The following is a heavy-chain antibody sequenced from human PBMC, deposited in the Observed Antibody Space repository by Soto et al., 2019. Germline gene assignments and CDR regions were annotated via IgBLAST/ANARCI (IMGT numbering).Heavy chain of an antibody. Sequence: ASVKVSCKASGYTFTSYCISWVLQAPGEGLEWMGGIIPIFGTANYAQKFQGRVTITADESTSTAYMELSSLRSEDTAVYYCAAATLPYSSSSNWFDPWGQGTLVTVSS. J-gene: IGHJ5*02. CDR3: AAATLPYSSSSNWFDP. V-gene: IGHV1-69*13. CDR1: GYTFTSYC. D-gene: IGHD6-6*01. CDR2: IIPIFGTA.